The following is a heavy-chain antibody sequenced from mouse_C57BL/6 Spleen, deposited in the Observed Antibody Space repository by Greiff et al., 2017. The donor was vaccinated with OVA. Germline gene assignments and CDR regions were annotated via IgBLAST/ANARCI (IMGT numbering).Heavy chain of an antibody. CDR3: TTGGYGNFDY. V-gene: IGHV14-4*01. CDR1: GFNIKDDY. J-gene: IGHJ2*01. CDR2: IDPENGDT. D-gene: IGHD2-1*01. Sequence: VQLQQSGAELVRPGASVKLSCTASGFNIKDDYMHWVKQRPEQGLEWIGWIDPENGDTESASKFQGKATITADTSSNTAYLQLSSLTSEDTAVYYCTTGGYGNFDYWGQGTTLTVSS.